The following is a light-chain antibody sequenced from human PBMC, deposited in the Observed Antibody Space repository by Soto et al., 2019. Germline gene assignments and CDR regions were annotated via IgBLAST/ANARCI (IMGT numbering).Light chain of an antibody. CDR2: KSS. CDR1: QSVSIW. J-gene: IGKJ4*01. Sequence: DIQMTQSPSTLSASEGDRVTISCRASQSVSIWLAWYQQKPGRAPKLLIYKSSILESGVPSRFSGSGSGTEFTLTISSLQPDDFATYYCQQTSSTPTFGGGTKVDIK. CDR3: QQTSSTPT. V-gene: IGKV1-5*03.